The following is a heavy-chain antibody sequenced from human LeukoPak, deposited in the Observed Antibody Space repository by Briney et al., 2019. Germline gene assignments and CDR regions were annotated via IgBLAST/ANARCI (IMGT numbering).Heavy chain of an antibody. CDR1: GYTFTSYG. D-gene: IGHD2-2*01. CDR3: ARVPGHPELAAYYYYMDV. J-gene: IGHJ6*03. Sequence: GASVKVSCKASGYTFTSYGISWVRQAPGQGLEWMGWISAYNGNTNYAQKLQGRVTMTTDTSTSTAYMELRSLRSDDTAVYYCARVPGHPELAAYYYYMDVWGKGTTVTVSS. V-gene: IGHV1-18*01. CDR2: ISAYNGNT.